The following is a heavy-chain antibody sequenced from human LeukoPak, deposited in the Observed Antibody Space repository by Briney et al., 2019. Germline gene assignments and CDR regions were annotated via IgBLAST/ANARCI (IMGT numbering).Heavy chain of an antibody. J-gene: IGHJ4*02. CDR1: GYTFTSYD. CDR3: AAGAPSSSWTDY. V-gene: IGHV1-8*03. D-gene: IGHD6-13*01. Sequence: ASVKVSCKASGYTFTSYDINWVRQATGQGLEWMGYMNPYSGNTGYAQNFQERVTITRDMSTSTAYMELSSLRSEDTAVYYCAAGAPSSSWTDYWGQGTLVTVSS. CDR2: MNPYSGNT.